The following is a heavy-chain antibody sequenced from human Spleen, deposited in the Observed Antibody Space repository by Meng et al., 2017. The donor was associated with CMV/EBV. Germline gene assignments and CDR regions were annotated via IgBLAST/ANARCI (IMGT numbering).Heavy chain of an antibody. V-gene: IGHV1-18*01. CDR1: GYTFTSYG. D-gene: IGHD2-2*02. CDR3: ARDGCSLTSCYTNWFDP. J-gene: IGHJ5*02. Sequence: SVKVSCKASGYTFTSYGVSWVRQAPGQGLEWMGWISGYSGYTKYAQKFQGRVTLTTDTSTSTAYMELTSLRSDDTAVYYCARDGCSLTSCYTNWFDPWGQGTLVTVSS. CDR2: ISGYSGYT.